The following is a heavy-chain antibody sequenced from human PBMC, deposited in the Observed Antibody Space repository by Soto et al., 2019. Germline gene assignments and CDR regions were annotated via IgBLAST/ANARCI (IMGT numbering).Heavy chain of an antibody. CDR1: GFTFSSYS. Sequence: GGSLRLSCAASGFTFSSYSMNWVRQAPGKGLEWVSSISSSSSYIYYADSVKGRFTISRDNAKNSLYLQMNSLRAEDTAVYYCAGEYSSSSGPFYYYYYGMDVWGQGNTVTVSS. J-gene: IGHJ6*02. CDR2: ISSSSSYI. V-gene: IGHV3-21*01. D-gene: IGHD6-6*01. CDR3: AGEYSSSSGPFYYYYYGMDV.